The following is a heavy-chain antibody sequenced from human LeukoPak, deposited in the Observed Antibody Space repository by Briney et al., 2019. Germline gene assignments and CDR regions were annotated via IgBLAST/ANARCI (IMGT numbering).Heavy chain of an antibody. D-gene: IGHD6-19*01. V-gene: IGHV3-23*01. CDR3: ATSYSSGPMNFDY. CDR2: ISGGGGNT. J-gene: IGHJ4*02. Sequence: PGGSLRLSCAASGFTFSSYAMSWVRQAPGKGREWVSAISGGGGNTYYADSVKGRFTISRDNSKNTLYLQMTSLRAEDTALYYCATSYSSGPMNFDYWGQGTLVTVSS. CDR1: GFTFSSYA.